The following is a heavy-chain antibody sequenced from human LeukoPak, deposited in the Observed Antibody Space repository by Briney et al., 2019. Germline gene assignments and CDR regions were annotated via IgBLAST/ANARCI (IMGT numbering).Heavy chain of an antibody. CDR1: GGSISSYY. D-gene: IGHD3-22*01. V-gene: IGHV4-59*01. J-gene: IGHJ4*02. Sequence: SETLSLTCTVSGGSISSYYWSWIRQPPGKGLEWIGYIYYSGSTNYNPSLKSRVTISVDTSKNQFSLKLSSVTAADTAVHYCARGYDSSGYYHFDYWGQGTLVTVSS. CDR2: IYYSGST. CDR3: ARGYDSSGYYHFDY.